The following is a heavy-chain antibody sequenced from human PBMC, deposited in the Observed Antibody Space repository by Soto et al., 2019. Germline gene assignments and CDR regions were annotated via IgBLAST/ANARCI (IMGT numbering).Heavy chain of an antibody. Sequence: QVQLQESGPGLVKPSQTLSLTCTVSGGSISSGDYYWSWIRQPPGKGLEWIGYIYYSGSTYYNPSLKSRVNITVDTSKNQFSLNLSSVTAAETAVYYCARADVYCTNGVCYSVFLDYWGQGTLVTVSS. J-gene: IGHJ4*02. CDR3: ARADVYCTNGVCYSVFLDY. D-gene: IGHD2-8*01. CDR1: GGSISSGDYY. V-gene: IGHV4-30-4*01. CDR2: IYYSGST.